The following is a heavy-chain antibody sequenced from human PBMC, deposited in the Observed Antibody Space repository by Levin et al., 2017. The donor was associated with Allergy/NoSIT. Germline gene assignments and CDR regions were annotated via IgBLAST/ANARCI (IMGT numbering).Heavy chain of an antibody. CDR2: INPNSGGT. D-gene: IGHD6-19*01. CDR3: ARASNRIAVAGVDFGY. CDR1: GYTFTGYY. J-gene: IGHJ4*02. V-gene: IGHV1-2*02. Sequence: GESLKISCKASGYTFTGYYMHWVRQAPGQGLEWMGWINPNSGGTNYAQKFQGRVTMTRDTSISTAYMELSRLRSDDTAVYYCARASNRIAVAGVDFGYWGQGTLVTVSS.